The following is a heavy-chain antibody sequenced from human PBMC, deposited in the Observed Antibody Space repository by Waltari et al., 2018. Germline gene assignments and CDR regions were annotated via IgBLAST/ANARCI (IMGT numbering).Heavy chain of an antibody. V-gene: IGHV1-69*01. Sequence: QVQLVQSGAEVKKPGSSVKVPCKASGGTFSSYAISRLRTAPGPGLEWMGWIIPIFGTANYAQKFQGRVTITADESTSTAYMELSSLRSEDTAVYYCARRFLSRRSWWSLPYGMDVWGQGTTVTVSS. CDR2: IIPIFGTA. CDR3: ARRFLSRRSWWSLPYGMDV. CDR1: GGTFSSYA. D-gene: IGHD3-3*01. J-gene: IGHJ6*02.